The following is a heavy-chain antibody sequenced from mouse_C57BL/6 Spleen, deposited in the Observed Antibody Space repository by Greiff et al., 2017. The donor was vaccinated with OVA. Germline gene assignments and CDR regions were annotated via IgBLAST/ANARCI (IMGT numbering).Heavy chain of an antibody. Sequence: EVKLVESGGGLVKPGGSLKLSCAASGFTFSDYGMHWVRQAPEKGLEWVAYISSGSSTIYYADTVKGRFTISRDNAKNTLFLQMTSLRSEDTAMYYCAREYDYDVGDYWGQGTSVTVSS. CDR3: AREYDYDVGDY. J-gene: IGHJ4*01. V-gene: IGHV5-17*01. CDR2: ISSGSSTI. D-gene: IGHD2-4*01. CDR1: GFTFSDYG.